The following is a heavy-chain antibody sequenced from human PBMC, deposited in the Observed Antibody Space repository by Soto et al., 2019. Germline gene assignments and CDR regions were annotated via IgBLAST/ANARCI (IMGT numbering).Heavy chain of an antibody. J-gene: IGHJ4*02. CDR2: INHSGST. CDR1: GGSFSGYY. D-gene: IGHD6-13*01. V-gene: IGHV4-34*01. Sequence: TSETLSLTCAVYGGSFSGYYWSWIRQPPGKGLEWIGEINHSGSTNYNPSLKSRVTISVDTSKNQFSLKLSSVTAADTAVYYCARPAAYLAAAGKAEFDYWGQGTLVTVSS. CDR3: ARPAAYLAAAGKAEFDY.